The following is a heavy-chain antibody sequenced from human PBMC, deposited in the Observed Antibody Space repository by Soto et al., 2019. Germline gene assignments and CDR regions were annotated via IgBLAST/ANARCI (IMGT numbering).Heavy chain of an antibody. CDR3: ARHAGYCSSTSCFDY. CDR1: GGSISSCY. CDR2: IYYSGST. D-gene: IGHD2-2*01. J-gene: IGHJ4*02. Sequence: SETLSLTCTVSGGSISSCYWSWIRQPPGKGLEWIGYIYYSGSTNYNPSLKSRVTISVDTSKNQFSLKLSSVTAADTAVYYCARHAGYCSSTSCFDYWGQGTLVTVSS. V-gene: IGHV4-59*08.